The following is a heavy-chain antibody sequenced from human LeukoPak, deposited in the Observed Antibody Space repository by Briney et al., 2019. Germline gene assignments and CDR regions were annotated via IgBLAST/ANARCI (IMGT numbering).Heavy chain of an antibody. CDR2: IYYSGST. J-gene: IGHJ4*02. CDR1: GGSISSSSYY. D-gene: IGHD2-21*02. V-gene: IGHV4-39*07. CDR3: AREGVSHGYCGGDCPFDY. Sequence: SETLSLTCTVSGGSISSSSYYWGWIRQPPGKGLEWIGSIYYSGSTYYNPSLKSRVTISVDTSKNQFSLKLSSVTAADTAVYYCAREGVSHGYCGGDCPFDYWGQGTLVTVSS.